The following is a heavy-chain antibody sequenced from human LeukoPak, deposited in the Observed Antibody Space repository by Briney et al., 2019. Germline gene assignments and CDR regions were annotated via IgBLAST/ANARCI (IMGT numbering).Heavy chain of an antibody. CDR3: AKVSISGGVPPAIGAFDI. CDR2: ISGSGGST. CDR1: GFTSSNFA. V-gene: IGHV3-23*01. J-gene: IGHJ3*02. Sequence: PGGSLRLSCAASGFTSSNFAMSWVRQAPGKGLEWVSAISGSGGSTYYADSVKGRFTISRDNSKNTLYLQMNSLRAEDTAVYYCAKVSISGGVPPAIGAFDIWGQGTMVTVSS. D-gene: IGHD2-2*02.